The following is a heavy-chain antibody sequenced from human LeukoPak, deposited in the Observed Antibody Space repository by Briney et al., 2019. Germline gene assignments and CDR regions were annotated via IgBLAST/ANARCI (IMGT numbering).Heavy chain of an antibody. J-gene: IGHJ1*01. Sequence: SETLSLTCTVSGGSISSSSYYWSWIRQPPGKGLEWIGYIYYSGSTNYNPSLKSRVTISVDTSKNQFSLKLSSVTAADTAVYYCARGVAVAGTGQKYFQHWGQGTLVTVSS. CDR2: IYYSGST. V-gene: IGHV4-61*01. D-gene: IGHD6-19*01. CDR1: GGSISSSSYY. CDR3: ARGVAVAGTGQKYFQH.